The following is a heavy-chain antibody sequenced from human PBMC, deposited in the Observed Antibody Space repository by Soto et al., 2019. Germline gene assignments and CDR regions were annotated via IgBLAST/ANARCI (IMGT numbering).Heavy chain of an antibody. D-gene: IGHD3-3*01. Sequence: EVQLVQSGAEVKKPGESLRISCKGSGYSFTSYWITWVRQMPGKGLVWMGRIDPTDSYTNYGPSFQGHVTISANKSTSTDYLTWMSLKASDTAMFYCARRFFFFGVEMRGTDHLEYWGQGTLVTVSS. J-gene: IGHJ4*02. CDR1: GYSFTSYW. CDR3: ARRFFFFGVEMRGTDHLEY. CDR2: IDPTDSYT. V-gene: IGHV5-10-1*03.